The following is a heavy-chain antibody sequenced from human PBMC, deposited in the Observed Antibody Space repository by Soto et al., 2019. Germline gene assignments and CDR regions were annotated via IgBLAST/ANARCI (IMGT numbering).Heavy chain of an antibody. CDR3: AREPNYFNY. J-gene: IGHJ4*02. CDR2: ISAYNGNK. CDR1: GYTFTSYG. V-gene: IGHV1-18*01. Sequence: QVQLVQSGAEVKKPGASVKVSCKASGYTFTSYGISWVRQAPGQGLEWMGWISAYNGNKKYAQKVQGRVAMTTDTSSSTAYRELTSLRSDDTAVYYCAREPNYFNYWGQGTLVTVSS.